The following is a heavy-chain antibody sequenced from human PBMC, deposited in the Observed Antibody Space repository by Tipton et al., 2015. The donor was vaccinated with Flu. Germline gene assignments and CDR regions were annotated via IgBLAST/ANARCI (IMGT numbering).Heavy chain of an antibody. J-gene: IGHJ4*02. V-gene: IGHV4-39*01. CDR1: GGSISSGNYF. CDR2: VHYRGNS. D-gene: IGHD6-6*01. Sequence: LRLSCTVSGGSISSGNYFWGLIRQPPGKGLEWIGSVHYRGNSLFNPSLKSRVTIAIDTSKNQFSLMLSSVTGADTAVYYCARRRVNEYTSWGTFDSWGQGTLVTVSS. CDR3: ARRRVNEYTSWGTFDS.